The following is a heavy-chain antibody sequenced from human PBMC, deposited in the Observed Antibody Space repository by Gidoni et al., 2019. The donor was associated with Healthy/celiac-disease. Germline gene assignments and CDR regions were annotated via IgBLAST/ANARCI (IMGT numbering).Heavy chain of an antibody. Sequence: QVQLVESGGGVVQPGRSLGLSCAASGFTFSSYAMDWGRQAPGKGLEWVAVISYDGSNKYYADSVKGRFTISRDNSKNTLYLQMNSLRAEDTAVYYCAREGRFRGIAVAGVDYWGQGTLVTVSS. CDR2: ISYDGSNK. V-gene: IGHV3-30*04. CDR3: AREGRFRGIAVAGVDY. D-gene: IGHD6-19*01. J-gene: IGHJ4*02. CDR1: GFTFSSYA.